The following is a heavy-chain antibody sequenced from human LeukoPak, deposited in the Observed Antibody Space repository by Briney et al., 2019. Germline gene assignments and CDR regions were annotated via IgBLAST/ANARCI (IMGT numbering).Heavy chain of an antibody. Sequence: KTSETLSLTCAVSGGSISSSSYYWGWIRQPPGKGLEWIGSIYYSGSTYYNPSLKSRVTISVDTSKNQFSLKLSSVTAADTAVYYCARGVVPAATSFDYWGQGTLVTVSS. CDR3: ARGVVPAATSFDY. CDR1: GGSISSSSYY. CDR2: IYYSGST. J-gene: IGHJ4*02. V-gene: IGHV4-39*01. D-gene: IGHD2-2*01.